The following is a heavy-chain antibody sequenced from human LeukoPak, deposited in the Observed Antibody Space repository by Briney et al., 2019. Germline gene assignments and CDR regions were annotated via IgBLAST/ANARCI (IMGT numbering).Heavy chain of an antibody. J-gene: IGHJ4*02. CDR1: GFTFSSHW. V-gene: IGHV3-7*01. D-gene: IGHD3-10*01. CDR2: IKQDGSEK. Sequence: GGSLRLSCAASGFTFSSHWMSWVRQAPGKGLERVANIKQDGSEKYYVDSVKGRFTISRDNAKNSLYLQMNSLRAEDTAVYYCARDYVRGGIGYWGQGTLVTVSS. CDR3: ARDYVRGGIGY.